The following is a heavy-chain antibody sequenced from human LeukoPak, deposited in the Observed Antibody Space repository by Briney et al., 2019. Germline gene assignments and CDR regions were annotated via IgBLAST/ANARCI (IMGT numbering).Heavy chain of an antibody. CDR3: ASLYYYDSSGYSEASDY. V-gene: IGHV1-8*01. CDR2: MNPNSGNT. Sequence: ASVKVSCKASGYTFTSYDINWVRQATGQGLEWMGWMNPNSGNTGYAQKFQGRVTMTRNTSISTAYMELSSLRSEDTAVYYCASLYYYDSSGYSEASDYWGQGTLVTVSS. D-gene: IGHD3-22*01. CDR1: GYTFTSYD. J-gene: IGHJ4*02.